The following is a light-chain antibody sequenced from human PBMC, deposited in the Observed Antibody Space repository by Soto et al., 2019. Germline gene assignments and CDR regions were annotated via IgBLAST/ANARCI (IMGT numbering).Light chain of an antibody. CDR1: QSVAIN. CDR2: GAS. J-gene: IGKJ1*01. V-gene: IGKV3-20*01. CDR3: QQYDSSPRT. Sequence: EIVLTQSPGTLSLSPGERATLSCRASQSVAINLAWYQQKPGQAPRLLIYGASTRATGIPDRFSGSGSGTDFTLTISRLEPEDFAVYYCQQYDSSPRTFGQGTKVDIK.